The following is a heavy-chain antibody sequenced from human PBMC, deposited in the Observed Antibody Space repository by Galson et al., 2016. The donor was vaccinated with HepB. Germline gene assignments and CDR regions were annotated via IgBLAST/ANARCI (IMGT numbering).Heavy chain of an antibody. CDR3: ARDIGIFGVVGPGMDV. CDR2: ISSDGSDK. J-gene: IGHJ6*02. V-gene: IGHV3-30-3*01. Sequence: SLRLSCAASGFTFSTSPVPWVRQAPGKGLEWVAVISSDGSDKFYRDSVMGRFTISRDNSKNMLFLQMNSLRPEDTAVYYCARDIGIFGVVGPGMDVWGQGTTVTVPS. D-gene: IGHD3-3*01. CDR1: GFTFSTSP.